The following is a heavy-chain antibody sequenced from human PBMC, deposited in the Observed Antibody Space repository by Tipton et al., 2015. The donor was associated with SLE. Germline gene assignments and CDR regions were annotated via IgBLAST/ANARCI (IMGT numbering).Heavy chain of an antibody. CDR1: GGYIRSSRHF. V-gene: IGHV4-39*07. CDR2: LYYSGNT. Sequence: LRLSCTVSGGYIRSSRHFWGWIRQPPGKGLEWIGVLYYSGNTYYNPSLKSPVALSIDTSKNQFSLKMRSVTAADTAVYYCAGDSSGSYYDRGGYYQLANRHFDLWGRGILVSVSS. J-gene: IGHJ4*02. D-gene: IGHD3-22*01. CDR3: AGDSSGSYYDRGGYYQLANRHFDL.